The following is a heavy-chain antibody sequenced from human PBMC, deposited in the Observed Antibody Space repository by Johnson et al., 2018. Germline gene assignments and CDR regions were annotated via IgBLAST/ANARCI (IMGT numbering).Heavy chain of an antibody. J-gene: IGHJ1*01. Sequence: QVQLVQSGSEVKKPGSSVKVSCKASGGTFSNSGISWVRQAPGQGLEWMGGIIPIFRTKSNAQKFQGRVTITADESTTTAYMYLSSLRSEDTATYYCATVRYHYDSDGSFKHAEYFQIWGQGTLVVVSS. CDR2: IIPIFRTK. D-gene: IGHD3-22*01. CDR1: GGTFSNSG. V-gene: IGHV1-69*01. CDR3: ATVRYHYDSDGSFKHAEYFQI.